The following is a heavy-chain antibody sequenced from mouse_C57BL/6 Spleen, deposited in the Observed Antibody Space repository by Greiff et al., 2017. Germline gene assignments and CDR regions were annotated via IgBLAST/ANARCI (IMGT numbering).Heavy chain of an antibody. V-gene: IGHV2-5*01. CDR1: GFSLTSYG. Sequence: QVQLKQSGPGLVQPSQSLSITCTVSGFSLTSYGVPWVRQSPGKGLEWLGVIWRGGSTDYNAAFMSRLSITKDNSKSQVFCKMNSLQADDTAIYYCAKKGEYDYYAMDYWGQGTSVTVSS. CDR3: AKKGEYDYYAMDY. J-gene: IGHJ4*01. D-gene: IGHD2-10*02. CDR2: IWRGGST.